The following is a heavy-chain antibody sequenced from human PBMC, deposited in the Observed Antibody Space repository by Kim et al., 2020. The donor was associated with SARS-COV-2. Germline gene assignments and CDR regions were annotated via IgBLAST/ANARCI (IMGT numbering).Heavy chain of an antibody. V-gene: IGHV1-2*02. J-gene: IGHJ4*02. D-gene: IGHD4-17*01. CDR3: ARVPEDYGDYVWDY. Sequence: AQKFQGRVTMTRDTSISTAYMELSRLRSDDTAVYYCARVPEDYGDYVWDYWGQGTLVTVSS.